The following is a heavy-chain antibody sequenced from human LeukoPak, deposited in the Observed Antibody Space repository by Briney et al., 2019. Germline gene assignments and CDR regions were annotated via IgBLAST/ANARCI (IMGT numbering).Heavy chain of an antibody. J-gene: IGHJ4*02. V-gene: IGHV3-21*01. CDR2: ISSSSRYI. CDR3: ARDLSVNYNYLAY. CDR1: GFDFNSYN. D-gene: IGHD5-24*01. Sequence: PGGSLRLSCAASGFDFNSYNMNWVRQAPGKGLEWVSTISSSSRYIYFADSLKGRFTVSRDNVKNSLYLHMNSLRAEDTAVYYCARDLSVNYNYLAYWGQGTLVTVSS.